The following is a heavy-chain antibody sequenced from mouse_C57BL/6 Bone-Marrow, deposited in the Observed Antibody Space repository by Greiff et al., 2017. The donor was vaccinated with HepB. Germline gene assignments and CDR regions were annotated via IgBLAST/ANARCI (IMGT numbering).Heavy chain of an antibody. CDR2: IYPGSGST. D-gene: IGHD2-4*01. J-gene: IGHJ1*03. Sequence: VQLQQSGAELVKPGASVKMSCKASGYTFTSYWITWVKQRPGQGLEWIGDIYPGSGSTNYNEKFKSKATLTVDTSSSTAYMQLSSLTSEDSAVYYCARSDYDGDWYFDVWGTGTTVTVSS. CDR3: ARSDYDGDWYFDV. CDR1: GYTFTSYW. V-gene: IGHV1-55*01.